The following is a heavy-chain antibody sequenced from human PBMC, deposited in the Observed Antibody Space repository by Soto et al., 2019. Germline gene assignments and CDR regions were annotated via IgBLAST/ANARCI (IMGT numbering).Heavy chain of an antibody. D-gene: IGHD2-15*01. CDR2: ISYDGSNK. CDR1: GFTFSSCG. CDR3: AKAAQLGYCSGGSCYLGDAFDI. Sequence: GGCLRLSCAASGFTFSSCGVHWVRQAPGKGLEWVAVISYDGSNKYYADSVKGRFTISRDNSKNTLYLQMNSLRAEDTAVYYCAKAAQLGYCSGGSCYLGDAFDIWGQGTMVTVSS. V-gene: IGHV3-30*18. J-gene: IGHJ3*02.